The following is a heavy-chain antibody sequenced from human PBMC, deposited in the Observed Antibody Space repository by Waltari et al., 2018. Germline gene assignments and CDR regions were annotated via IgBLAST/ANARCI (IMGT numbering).Heavy chain of an antibody. CDR3: ARDRYCSGGSCYGAGGAFDI. Sequence: QVQLQESGPGLVKPSETLSLTCTVSGGPIRSYYWSWIRRPPGKGLEWIGYIYSSGTTNNNPSLKSRVTISVDTSKNQFSLKLSSVTAADTAVYYCARDRYCSGGSCYGAGGAFDIWGQGTMVTVSS. CDR2: IYSSGTT. CDR1: GGPIRSYY. V-gene: IGHV4-59*01. D-gene: IGHD2-15*01. J-gene: IGHJ3*02.